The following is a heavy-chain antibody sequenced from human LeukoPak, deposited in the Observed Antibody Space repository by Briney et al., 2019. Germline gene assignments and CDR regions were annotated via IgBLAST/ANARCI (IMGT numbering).Heavy chain of an antibody. CDR1: GYTFTSYY. CDR3: ARVTWELFPIHHYYYMDV. CDR2: MNPNSGNT. Sequence: ASSVKVSCKASGYTFTSYYMHWVRQAPGQGLEWMGWMNPNSGNTGYAQKFQGRVTMTRNTSISTAYMELSSLRSEDTAVYYCARVTWELFPIHHYYYMDVWGKGTTVTISS. J-gene: IGHJ6*03. D-gene: IGHD1-26*01. V-gene: IGHV1-8*02.